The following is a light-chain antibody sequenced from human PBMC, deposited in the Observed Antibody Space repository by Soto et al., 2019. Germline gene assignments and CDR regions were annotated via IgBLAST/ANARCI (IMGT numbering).Light chain of an antibody. J-gene: IGKJ3*01. V-gene: IGKV3-20*01. CDR3: HHYGRSAIFT. CDR2: GAS. Sequence: EIVMTQSPGTLSLSPGERATLSCRASQSVSSNFLAWYQQRPGQAPRLLTDGASSRAAGIPDRFSGSGSGTDFTLTISRLEPEDFAVYYCHHYGRSAIFTFGPGTTVDIK. CDR1: QSVSSNF.